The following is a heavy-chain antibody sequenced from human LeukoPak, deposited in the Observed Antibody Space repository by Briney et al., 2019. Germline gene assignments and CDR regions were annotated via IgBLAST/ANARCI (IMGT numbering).Heavy chain of an antibody. CDR2: IWYNGNT. J-gene: IGHJ4*02. CDR1: GFTFSTYG. CDR3: AREEGVDGTSGINN. D-gene: IGHD4-23*01. V-gene: IGHV3-33*01. Sequence: GGSLRLSCAASGFTFSTYGMHWVRQAPGKGLEWVSDIWYNGNTYYADSVKGRFTISSDNSKSTLYLQMNSLRAEDTAVYYCAREEGVDGTSGINNRGQGTLVIVSS.